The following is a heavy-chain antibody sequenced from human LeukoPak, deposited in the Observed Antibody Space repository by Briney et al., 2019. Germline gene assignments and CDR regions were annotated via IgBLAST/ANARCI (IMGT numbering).Heavy chain of an antibody. Sequence: QPGRSLRLSCAASGFTFSSYSMHWVRQAPGKGLEWVAVIWYDGSNKYYADSVKGRFTISRDNSKNTLYLQMNSLRAEDTAVYYCARDTLGYFDYWGQGTLVTVSS. CDR3: ARDTLGYFDY. V-gene: IGHV3-33*01. J-gene: IGHJ4*02. CDR2: IWYDGSNK. CDR1: GFTFSSYS.